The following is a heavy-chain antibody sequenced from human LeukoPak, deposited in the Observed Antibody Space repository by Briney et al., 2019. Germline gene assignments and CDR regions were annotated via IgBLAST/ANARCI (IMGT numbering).Heavy chain of an antibody. V-gene: IGHV1-69*04. CDR3: ARDGSYYYYGMDV. Sequence: ASVKVSCKASGGTFSSYAISWVRQAPGQGLEWMGRIIPILGIANYAQKFQGRVTITTDKSTSTAYMELSSLRSEDTAVYYCARDGSYYYYGMDVWGQGTTVTVSS. CDR1: GGTFSSYA. D-gene: IGHD2-2*03. J-gene: IGHJ6*02. CDR2: IIPILGIA.